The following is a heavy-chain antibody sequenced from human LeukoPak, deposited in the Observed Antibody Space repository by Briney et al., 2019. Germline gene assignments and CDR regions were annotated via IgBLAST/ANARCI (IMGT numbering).Heavy chain of an antibody. D-gene: IGHD1-26*01. V-gene: IGHV1-2*06. Sequence: VASVKVSCKASGYTFTGYYIHWVRQAPGQGLEWMGRINPNSGGTNYAQKFQGRVTMTRDTSISTAYMDLSSLTSDDTAVYYCAREVGGSYSYYFDYWGQGTLVTVSS. CDR2: INPNSGGT. J-gene: IGHJ4*02. CDR3: AREVGGSYSYYFDY. CDR1: GYTFTGYY.